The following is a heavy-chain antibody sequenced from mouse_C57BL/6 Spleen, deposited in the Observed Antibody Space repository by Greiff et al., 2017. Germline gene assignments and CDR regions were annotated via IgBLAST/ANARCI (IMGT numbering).Heavy chain of an antibody. CDR1: GFTFSDYY. CDR3: ARDHYDYDAMDY. Sequence: EVQRVESEGGLVQPGSSMKLSCTASGFTFSDYYMAWVRQVPEKGLEWVANINYDGSSTYYLDSLKSRFIISRDNAKNILYLQMSSLKSEDTATYDCARDHYDYDAMDYWGQGTSVTVSS. CDR2: INYDGSST. D-gene: IGHD1-2*01. V-gene: IGHV5-16*01. J-gene: IGHJ4*01.